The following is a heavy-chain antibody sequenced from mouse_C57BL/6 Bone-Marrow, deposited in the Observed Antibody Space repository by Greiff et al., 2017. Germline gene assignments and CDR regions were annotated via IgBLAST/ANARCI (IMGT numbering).Heavy chain of an antibody. CDR1: GYTFTDYY. CDR3: ARTEWDYFDY. V-gene: IGHV1-19*01. CDR2: INPYNGGT. Sequence: VQLQQSGPVLVKPGASVKMSCKASGYTFTDYYMNWVKQSHGKSLEWIGVINPYNGGTSYNQKFKGKATLTVDKSSSTAYMELNSLTSEDSAVYYGARTEWDYFDYWGQGTTLTVSS. D-gene: IGHD1-3*01. J-gene: IGHJ2*01.